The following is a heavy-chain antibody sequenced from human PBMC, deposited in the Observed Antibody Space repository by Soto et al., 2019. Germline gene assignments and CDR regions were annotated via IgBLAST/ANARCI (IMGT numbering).Heavy chain of an antibody. Sequence: QVHLQESGPGLVQSSGTLSLTCGVSGAPISTGNWWTWVRQPPGKGLEWIGEIYHGGNTNYRPSLKSRVTISVAKAKNQFSLRLSSVPAADTAVYYCARHSSYYYDSSAYYDYWGQGALVTVSS. V-gene: IGHV4-4*02. J-gene: IGHJ4*02. D-gene: IGHD3-22*01. CDR2: IYHGGNT. CDR1: GAPISTGNW. CDR3: ARHSSYYYDSSAYYDY.